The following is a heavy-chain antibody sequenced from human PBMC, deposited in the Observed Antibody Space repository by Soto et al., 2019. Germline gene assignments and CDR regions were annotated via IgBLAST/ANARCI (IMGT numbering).Heavy chain of an antibody. CDR1: GGSFSGYY. CDR3: ARGPFRYSGYDSPNGSYFDY. V-gene: IGHV4-34*01. CDR2: INHSGST. Sequence: SETLSLTCAVYGGSFSGYYWSWIRQPPGKGLEWIGEINHSGSTNYNPSLKSRVTISVDTSKNQFSLKLSSVTAADTAVYYCARGPFRYSGYDSPNGSYFDYWGQGTLVTVSS. J-gene: IGHJ4*02. D-gene: IGHD5-12*01.